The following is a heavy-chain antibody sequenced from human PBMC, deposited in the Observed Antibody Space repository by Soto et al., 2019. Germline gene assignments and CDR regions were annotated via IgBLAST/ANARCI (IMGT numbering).Heavy chain of an antibody. Sequence: TLSPTCTISGGSISSGGYFLSCGRQHPGKGQEWSGKLYYSWRTYYNASLKSRVTISVGTSKNQFSLKLSSVTAADTAVYYCARFAKEENPKVGSWYYLHYWGQGTRVT. V-gene: IGHV4-31*03. CDR1: GGSISSGGYF. D-gene: IGHD1-20*01. CDR2: LYYSWRT. CDR3: ARFAKEENPKVGSWYYLHY. J-gene: IGHJ1*01.